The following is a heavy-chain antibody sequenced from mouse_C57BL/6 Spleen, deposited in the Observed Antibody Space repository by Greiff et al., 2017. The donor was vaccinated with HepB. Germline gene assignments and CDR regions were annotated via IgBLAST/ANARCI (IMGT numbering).Heavy chain of an antibody. Sequence: LVESGPELVKPGASVKISCKASGYAFSSSWMNWVKQRPGKGLEWIGRIYPGDGDTNYNGKFKGKATLTADKSSSTAYMQLSSLTSEDSAVYFCARSVYYGSSPYAMDYWGQGTSVTVSS. CDR2: IYPGDGDT. CDR1: GYAFSSSW. V-gene: IGHV1-82*01. CDR3: ARSVYYGSSPYAMDY. D-gene: IGHD1-1*01. J-gene: IGHJ4*01.